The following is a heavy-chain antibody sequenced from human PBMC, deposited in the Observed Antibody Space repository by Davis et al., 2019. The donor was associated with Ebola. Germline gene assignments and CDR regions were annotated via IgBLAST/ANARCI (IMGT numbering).Heavy chain of an antibody. CDR2: IKQDGSEK. D-gene: IGHD3-3*01. V-gene: IGHV3-7*01. J-gene: IGHJ6*02. CDR1: GFTFSSYW. Sequence: PGGSLRLSCAASGFTFSSYWMSWVRQAPGKGLEWVANIKQDGSEKYYVDSVKGRFTISRDNAKNSLYLQMNSLRAEDTAVYYCARDGSITIFGVYYGMDVWGQGTTVTVSS. CDR3: ARDGSITIFGVYYGMDV.